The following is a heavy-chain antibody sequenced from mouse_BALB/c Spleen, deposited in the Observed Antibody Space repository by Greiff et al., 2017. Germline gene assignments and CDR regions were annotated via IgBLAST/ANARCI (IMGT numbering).Heavy chain of an antibody. CDR1: GFNINNYW. V-gene: IGHV1-63*02. CDR3: ARSDTTVVEGWFAY. CDR2: IYPGGGYT. D-gene: IGHD1-1*01. J-gene: IGHJ3*01. Sequence: QVQLQQSGAELVRPGASVKLSCKASGFNINNYWLGWVKQRPGHGLEWIGSIYPGGGYTKYDEKFKGKATLTADTSSSTAYMQLSSLTSEDSAVYFCARSDTTVVEGWFAYWGQGTLVTVSA.